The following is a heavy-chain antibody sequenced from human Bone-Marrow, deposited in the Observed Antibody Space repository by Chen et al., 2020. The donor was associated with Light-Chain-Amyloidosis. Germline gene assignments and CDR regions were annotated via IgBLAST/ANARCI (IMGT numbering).Heavy chain of an antibody. CDR3: ARGEVTTSFYYYGMDV. CDR1: GYTLTSFD. Sequence: QVQLVQSGAEVRQPGASVKVSCKASGYTLTSFDINWVRQAPGQGLEWVGWMNPNSGGTNYAQKFQGWVTMTRDTSISTAYMELSRLRSDDTAVYYCARGEVTTSFYYYGMDVWGQGTTVTVSS. D-gene: IGHD4-17*01. V-gene: IGHV1-2*04. CDR2: MNPNSGGT. J-gene: IGHJ6*02.